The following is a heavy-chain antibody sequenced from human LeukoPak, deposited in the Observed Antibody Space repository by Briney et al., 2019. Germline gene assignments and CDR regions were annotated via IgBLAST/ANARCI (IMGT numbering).Heavy chain of an antibody. V-gene: IGHV3-23*01. CDR1: GFTFSSYA. D-gene: IGHD6-13*01. Sequence: PGGSLTLSCAASGFTFSSYAMSWVRQAPGKGLEWVSAISGRGGSTFYADSVKGRFTISRDNSKNTLYLQMNSLRAEDTAVYYCAHISSSWPDYWGQGTLVTVSS. J-gene: IGHJ4*02. CDR2: ISGRGGST. CDR3: AHISSSWPDY.